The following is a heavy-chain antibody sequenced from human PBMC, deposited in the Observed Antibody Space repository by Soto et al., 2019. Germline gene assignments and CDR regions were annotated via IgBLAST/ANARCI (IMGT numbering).Heavy chain of an antibody. CDR3: ARTNSGSPDAFDI. V-gene: IGHV1-69*13. Sequence: SVKVSCKASGGTFSSYAISWVRQAPGQGLEWMGGIIPIFGTANYAQKFQGRVTITADESTSTAYMELSSLRSEDTAVYYCARTNSGSPDAFDIWGLGTMVTVSS. J-gene: IGHJ3*02. CDR1: GGTFSSYA. CDR2: IIPIFGTA. D-gene: IGHD1-26*01.